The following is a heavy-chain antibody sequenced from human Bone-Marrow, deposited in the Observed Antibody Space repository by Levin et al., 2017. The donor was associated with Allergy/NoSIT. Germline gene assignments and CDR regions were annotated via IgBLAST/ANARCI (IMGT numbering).Heavy chain of an antibody. V-gene: IGHV3-33*04. D-gene: IGHD6-25*01. Sequence: GGSLRLSCAASGFSFSVHAMHWVRLAPGKGLQWVAMIWFDASEKYYGDSVKGRVTISRDNFRNTLDLHMNSLTVEDTAVYYCVRGEGDNLGGSLDLWGQGTVVTVSS. CDR2: IWFDASEK. CDR1: GFSFSVHA. J-gene: IGHJ3*01. CDR3: VRGEGDNLGGSLDL.